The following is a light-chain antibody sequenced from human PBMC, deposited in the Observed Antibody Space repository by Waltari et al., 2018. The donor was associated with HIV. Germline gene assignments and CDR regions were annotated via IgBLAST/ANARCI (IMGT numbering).Light chain of an antibody. J-gene: IGLJ1*01. CDR3: GSYAGSNAYV. CDR2: EVS. V-gene: IGLV2-23*02. CDR1: SNDVGYYNL. Sequence: QSALTQPASVSGSPGQSITISCTGTSNDVGYYNLVSWYQQDPGNAPQVMIYEVSKRPSAVSNRFSGSKSGNTASLTISGLQAEDEADYYCGSYAGSNAYVFGIGTKVTVL.